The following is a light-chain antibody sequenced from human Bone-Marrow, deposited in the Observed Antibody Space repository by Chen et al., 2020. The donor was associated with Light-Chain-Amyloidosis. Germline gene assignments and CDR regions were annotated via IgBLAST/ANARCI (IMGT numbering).Light chain of an antibody. Sequence: QSALTQPASVSGSPGQSITLSFTGTSRDIGTFNYVSWYQQHPGKAPTLIIFEVSNRPSGVSDRFSGSKSGNTASLTISGLQPGDEADFYCSSYTSTTTDVIFGGGTKLTVL. J-gene: IGLJ2*01. CDR1: SRDIGTFNY. CDR3: SSYTSTTTDVI. V-gene: IGLV2-14*01. CDR2: EVS.